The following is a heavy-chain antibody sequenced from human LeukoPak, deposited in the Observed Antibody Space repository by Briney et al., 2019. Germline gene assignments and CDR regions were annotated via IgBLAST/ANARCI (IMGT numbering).Heavy chain of an antibody. V-gene: IGHV4-34*01. CDR3: AKGIAVAGPPGY. D-gene: IGHD6-19*01. CDR2: INHSGST. CDR1: GGSFSGYY. Sequence: SETLSLTCAVYGGSFSGYYWSWIRQPPGKGLEWIGEINHSGSTNYNPSLKSQVTISVDTSKNQFSLKLSSVTAADTAVYYCAKGIAVAGPPGYWGQGTLVTVSS. J-gene: IGHJ4*02.